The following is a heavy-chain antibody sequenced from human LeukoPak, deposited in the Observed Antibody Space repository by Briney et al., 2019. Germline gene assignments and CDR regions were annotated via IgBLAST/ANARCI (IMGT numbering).Heavy chain of an antibody. D-gene: IGHD3-16*01. J-gene: IGHJ5*02. CDR2: IKQDGSEE. V-gene: IGHV3-7*01. CDR1: GFTFSTSW. Sequence: GGSLRLSCAASGFTFSTSWMTWVRQAPGKGLEWVANIKQDGSEEYYVDSVKGRFTISRDNAKNSLYLQMNSLRAEDTALYYCAKGGLYSSYFWVSWGRGTLVTVSS. CDR3: AKGGLYSSYFWVS.